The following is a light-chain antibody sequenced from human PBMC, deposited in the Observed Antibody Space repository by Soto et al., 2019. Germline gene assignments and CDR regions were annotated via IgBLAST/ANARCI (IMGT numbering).Light chain of an antibody. CDR2: YDS. J-gene: IGLJ2*01. CDR3: HVWDSSSDHVV. V-gene: IGLV3-21*04. CDR1: KIGSKS. Sequence: SYELTQPPSVSVAPGKTARITCGGNKIGSKSVHWYQQKPGQAPVLVIYYDSDRPSGIPERFSGSNSGNTATLTISRVEAGDEADYYCHVWDSSSDHVVFGGGTKVTVL.